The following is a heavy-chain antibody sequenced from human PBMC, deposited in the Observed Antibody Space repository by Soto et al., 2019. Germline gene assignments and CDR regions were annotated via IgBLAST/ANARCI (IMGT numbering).Heavy chain of an antibody. CDR3: ARDDCSSTSCYYYYGMDV. Sequence: GGSLRLSCAASGFTFSSYAIHWVRQAPGKGLEWVAVISYDGSNKYYADSVKGRFTISRDNSKNTLYLQMNSLRAEDTAVYYCARDDCSSTSCYYYYGMDVWGQGTTVTVSS. D-gene: IGHD2-2*01. CDR2: ISYDGSNK. CDR1: GFTFSSYA. J-gene: IGHJ6*02. V-gene: IGHV3-30-3*01.